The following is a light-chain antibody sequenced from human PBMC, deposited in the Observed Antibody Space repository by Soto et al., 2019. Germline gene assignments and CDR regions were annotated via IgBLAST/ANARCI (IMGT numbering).Light chain of an antibody. CDR1: SSDVGGYNY. V-gene: IGLV2-14*03. J-gene: IGLJ2*01. CDR2: DVS. Sequence: QSALTQPASVSGSPGQSITISCTGTSSDVGGYNYVSWYQHHPDKAPKVMIYDVSNRPSGVSNRFSGSKSGNTASLTISGLQAEDQPDYYCSSYSSSSTHVVFGGGTKVTVL. CDR3: SSYSSSSTHVV.